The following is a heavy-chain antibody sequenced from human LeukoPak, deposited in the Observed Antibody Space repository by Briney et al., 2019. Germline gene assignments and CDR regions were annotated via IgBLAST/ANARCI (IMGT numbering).Heavy chain of an antibody. CDR1: DDSITMYY. D-gene: IGHD3-10*01. V-gene: IGHV4-59*01. J-gene: IGHJ6*03. CDR3: ARTTMVRGTYYMDV. Sequence: PSETLSLTCSVSDDSITMYYWTWIRQPPGKGLEWIGYVDRTGSTNFNPSLNGRVSISRDTTKNLFSLKLSSVTAADTAVYYCARTTMVRGTYYMDVWGKGTTVTISS. CDR2: VDRTGST.